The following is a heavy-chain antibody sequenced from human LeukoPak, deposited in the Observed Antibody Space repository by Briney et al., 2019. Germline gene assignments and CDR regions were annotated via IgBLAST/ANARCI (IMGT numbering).Heavy chain of an antibody. J-gene: IGHJ6*03. CDR2: IYHSGST. V-gene: IGHV4-38-2*02. Sequence: PSETLSLTCTVSGYSISSGYYWGWIRQPPGQGLEWIGSIYHSGSTYYNPSLKSRVTISVGTSNNQFSLKLSSVTAADTAVYYCASRSLGGYYYYYMDVWGKGTTVTVSS. D-gene: IGHD4-23*01. CDR1: GYSISSGYY. CDR3: ASRSLGGYYYYYMDV.